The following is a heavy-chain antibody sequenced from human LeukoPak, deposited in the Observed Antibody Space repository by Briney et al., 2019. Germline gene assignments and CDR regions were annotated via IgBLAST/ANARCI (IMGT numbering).Heavy chain of an antibody. CDR1: GYTFTSYG. CDR2: ISAYNGNT. CDR3: ARGSTIVVVSEYGMDV. V-gene: IGHV1-18*01. Sequence: GASVKVSCKASGYTFTSYGISWVRQAPGQGLEWMGWISAYNGNTNYAQKLQGRVTMTTDTSTSTAYMELRSLRSDDTAVYYCARGSTIVVVSEYGMDVWGQGTTVTVSS. D-gene: IGHD2-2*01. J-gene: IGHJ6*02.